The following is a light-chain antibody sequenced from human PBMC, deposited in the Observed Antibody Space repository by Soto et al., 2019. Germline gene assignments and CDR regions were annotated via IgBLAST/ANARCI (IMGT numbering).Light chain of an antibody. V-gene: IGKV1-33*01. CDR1: HDVSRN. CDR2: DAS. J-gene: IGKJ4*01. Sequence: DIPMTQSPSSLSASVGDRVTIACQSSHDVSRNLNWLQQKPGEAPKLLIYDASNLERGVRSRFSGSGSVTDFTLTSSSLQPEDVATYYCQQYSSMVSFGGGTAIEIK. CDR3: QQYSSMVS.